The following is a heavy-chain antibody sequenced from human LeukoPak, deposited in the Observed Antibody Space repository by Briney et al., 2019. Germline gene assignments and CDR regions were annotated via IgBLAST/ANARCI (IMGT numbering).Heavy chain of an antibody. CDR2: INSDVSST. J-gene: IGHJ3*02. CDR1: GFTFSSYW. D-gene: IGHD6-25*01. V-gene: IGHV3-74*01. CDR3: ARVKRVVDLWLRYSSENDAFDI. Sequence: PGGSLRLSCAASGFTFSSYWMHWVRQAPGKGLVWVSRINSDVSSTSYADSVKGRFTSSRDNAKNTLYLQMNSLRAEDTAVYYCARVKRVVDLWLRYSSENDAFDIWGQGTMVTVSS.